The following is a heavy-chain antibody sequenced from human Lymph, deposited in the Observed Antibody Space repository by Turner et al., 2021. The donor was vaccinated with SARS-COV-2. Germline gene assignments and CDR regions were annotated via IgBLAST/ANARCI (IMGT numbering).Heavy chain of an antibody. CDR1: GFTFSNYA. V-gene: IGHV3-23*01. CDR3: AKSPLGEDYFDY. Sequence: EVQLSESGGDLVQPGGSLSLSCAASGFTFSNYAMSWVRQDPGKGLEWVSDISGSGARTYYADSVKGRFTISRDNSKNTLFLQMNSLRADDTAIYYCAKSPLGEDYFDYWGQGTLVTVSS. CDR2: ISGSGART. D-gene: IGHD3-16*01. J-gene: IGHJ4*02.